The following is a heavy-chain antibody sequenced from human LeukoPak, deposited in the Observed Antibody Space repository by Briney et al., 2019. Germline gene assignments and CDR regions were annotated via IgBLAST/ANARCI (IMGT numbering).Heavy chain of an antibody. Sequence: GASVKVSCKVSGYTLTELSMHWVRQAPGKGLEWMGGFDPEDGETIYAQKFQGRVTMTENTSTDTAYMELSSLRSEDTAVYYCATGPYSSGWYGKHWGQGTLVTVSS. J-gene: IGHJ1*01. D-gene: IGHD6-19*01. V-gene: IGHV1-24*01. CDR3: ATGPYSSGWYGKH. CDR1: GYTLTELS. CDR2: FDPEDGET.